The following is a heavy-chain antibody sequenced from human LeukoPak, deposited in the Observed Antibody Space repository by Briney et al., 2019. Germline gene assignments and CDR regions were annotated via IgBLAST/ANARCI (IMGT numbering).Heavy chain of an antibody. V-gene: IGHV3-23*01. Sequence: GGSLRLSCAASGFTFNSYAMTWVRQAPGKGLEWVSSISGRGDDTYSADSVNGRFTISRDNSKNTLYLQMNSLRAEDTAVYYCAKGQSRDDFWSGYLPHFDYWGQGTLVTVFS. CDR3: AKGQSRDDFWSGYLPHFDY. J-gene: IGHJ4*02. CDR2: ISGRGDDT. D-gene: IGHD3-3*01. CDR1: GFTFNSYA.